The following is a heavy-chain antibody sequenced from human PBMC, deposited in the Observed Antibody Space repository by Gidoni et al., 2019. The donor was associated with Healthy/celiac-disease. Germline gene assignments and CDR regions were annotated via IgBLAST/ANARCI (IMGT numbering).Heavy chain of an antibody. V-gene: IGHV3-21*01. CDR1: GFTFSSYS. Sequence: EVQLVESGGGLVKPGGSLRLSCAASGFTFSSYSMNWVRQAPGKGLEWVSSISSSSSYIYYADSVKGRFTISRDNAKNSLYLQMNSLRAEDTAVYYCAREGGYCSGGSCYTGSDYYYGMDVWGQGTTVTVSS. J-gene: IGHJ6*02. D-gene: IGHD2-15*01. CDR2: ISSSSSYI. CDR3: AREGGYCSGGSCYTGSDYYYGMDV.